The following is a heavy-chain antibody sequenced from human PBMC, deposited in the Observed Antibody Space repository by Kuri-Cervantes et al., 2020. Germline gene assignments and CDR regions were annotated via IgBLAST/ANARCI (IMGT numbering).Heavy chain of an antibody. Sequence: GESLKIFCAASGFTFSSYWMSWVRQAPGKGLEWVANIKQDGSEKYYVDSVKGRFTISRDDAKNSLDLQMSSLTDEDTAVYYCARDHKWAFDYWGQGILVTVSS. CDR1: GFTFSSYW. CDR2: IKQDGSEK. V-gene: IGHV3-7*01. J-gene: IGHJ4*02. D-gene: IGHD1-26*01. CDR3: ARDHKWAFDY.